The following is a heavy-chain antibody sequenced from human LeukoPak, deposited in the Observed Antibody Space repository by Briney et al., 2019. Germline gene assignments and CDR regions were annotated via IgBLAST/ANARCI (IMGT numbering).Heavy chain of an antibody. CDR1: GGSISSYY. CDR3: ARLRYSSGWGPFDY. D-gene: IGHD6-19*01. J-gene: IGHJ4*02. Sequence: SETLSPTCTVSGGSISSYYWSWIRQPPGKGLEWIGYIYYSGSTNYNPSLKSRVTISVDTSKNQFSLKLSSVTAADTAVYYCARLRYSSGWGPFDYWGQGTLVTVSS. V-gene: IGHV4-59*08. CDR2: IYYSGST.